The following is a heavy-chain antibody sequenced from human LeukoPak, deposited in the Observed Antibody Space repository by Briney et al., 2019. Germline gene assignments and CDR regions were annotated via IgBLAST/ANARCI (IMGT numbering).Heavy chain of an antibody. CDR1: EYTFTDNY. D-gene: IGHD3-16*01. V-gene: IGHV1-2*02. Sequence: ASVKVSCKASEYTFTDNYMHWVRQAPGQGLEWMGWINPNSGVTNYAQKFQGRVTMTRDTSINTAYMELSRLRSDDTAVYYWASLMITFGHPRPPSDHWGQGTLVTVSS. J-gene: IGHJ4*02. CDR3: ASLMITFGHPRPPSDH. CDR2: INPNSGVT.